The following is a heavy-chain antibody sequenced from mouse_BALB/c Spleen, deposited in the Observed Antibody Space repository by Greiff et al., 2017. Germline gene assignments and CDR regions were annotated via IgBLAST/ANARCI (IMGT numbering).Heavy chain of an antibody. CDR2: ISYDGSN. V-gene: IGHV3-6*02. J-gene: IGHJ4*01. CDR1: GYSITSGYY. D-gene: IGHD1-1*01. Sequence: VQLKESGPGLVKPSQSLSLTCSVTGYSITSGYYWYWIRQFPGNKLEWMGYISYDGSNNYNPSLKNRIAITSDTSKNQFFLKLNSVTTEDTATYYCARDYDYYAMDYWGQGTSVTVSS. CDR3: ARDYDYYAMDY.